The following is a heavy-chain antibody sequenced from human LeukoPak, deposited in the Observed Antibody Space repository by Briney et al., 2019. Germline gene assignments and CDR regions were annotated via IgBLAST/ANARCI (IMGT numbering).Heavy chain of an antibody. CDR2: IYYSGST. CDR1: GGSISSYY. CDR3: AREGAGTTFVDY. J-gene: IGHJ4*02. Sequence: PSETLSLTCTVSGGSISSYYWSWIRQPPWKGLEWIGYIYYSGSTYYNPSLKSRVTISVDTSKNQFSLKLSSVTAADTAVYYCAREGAGTTFVDYWGQGTLVTVSS. V-gene: IGHV4-59*12. D-gene: IGHD1-7*01.